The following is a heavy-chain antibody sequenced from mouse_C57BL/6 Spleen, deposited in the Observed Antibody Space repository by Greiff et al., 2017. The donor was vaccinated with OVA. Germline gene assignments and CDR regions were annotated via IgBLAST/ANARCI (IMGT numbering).Heavy chain of an antibody. CDR2: IYPGSGST. Sequence: VQLQQPGAELVKPGASVKMSCKASGYTFTSYWITWVKQRPGKGLEWIGDIYPGSGSTNYNEKFKGKATLTVDTSSSTAYMQLSSLTSEDSAVYYCARHYYGSSYPFAYWGQGTLVTVSA. V-gene: IGHV1-55*01. CDR1: GYTFTSYW. D-gene: IGHD1-1*01. CDR3: ARHYYGSSYPFAY. J-gene: IGHJ3*01.